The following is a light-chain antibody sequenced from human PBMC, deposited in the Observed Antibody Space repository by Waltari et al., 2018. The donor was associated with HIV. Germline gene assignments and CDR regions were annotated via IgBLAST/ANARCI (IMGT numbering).Light chain of an antibody. V-gene: IGLV3-1*01. CDR2: QDS. Sequence: SYELTQPPSVSVSPGQTASITCSGDKLGDKYACWYQQKPGQSPVVVIYQDSKRPSGIPERCSGSNSGNTATLTISGTQAMDEADYYCQAWDSSTVVVGGGTKLTVL. J-gene: IGLJ2*01. CDR3: QAWDSSTVV. CDR1: KLGDKY.